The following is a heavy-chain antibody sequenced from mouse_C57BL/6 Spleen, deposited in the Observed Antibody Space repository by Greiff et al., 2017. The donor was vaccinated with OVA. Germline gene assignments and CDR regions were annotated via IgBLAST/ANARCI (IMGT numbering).Heavy chain of an antibody. CDR3: ARLFTTVVAPDD. Sequence: QVQLQQSGAELARPGASVKLSCKASGYTFTSYGISWVKQRTGQGLEWIGEIYPRSGNTYYNEKFKGKATLTADKSSSTAYMELRSLTSEDSAVYFCARLFTTVVAPDDWGQGTTLTVSS. CDR2: IYPRSGNT. V-gene: IGHV1-81*01. CDR1: GYTFTSYG. D-gene: IGHD1-1*01. J-gene: IGHJ2*01.